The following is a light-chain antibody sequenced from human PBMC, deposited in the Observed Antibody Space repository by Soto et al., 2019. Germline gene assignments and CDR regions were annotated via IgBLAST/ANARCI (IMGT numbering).Light chain of an antibody. Sequence: IVLTQSPGTLSLSPGERATLSCRASQRVSSSYLAWYQHKPGQAPRLLIYGASSRATAIPDRFSGSGSGTDFTLTISRLEPEDFALYYCQQYGSSQLTFGGGTKVDIK. CDR1: QRVSSSY. CDR3: QQYGSSQLT. J-gene: IGKJ4*01. CDR2: GAS. V-gene: IGKV3-20*01.